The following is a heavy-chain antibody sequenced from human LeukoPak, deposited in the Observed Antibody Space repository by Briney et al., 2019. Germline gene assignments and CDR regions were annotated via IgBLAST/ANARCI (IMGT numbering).Heavy chain of an antibody. CDR2: IYTSGST. CDR1: GGSISSGSYY. CDR3: ARSQFTMVRGVRDLYYYYYYMDV. D-gene: IGHD3-10*01. Sequence: PSETLSLTCTLSGGSISSGSYYWSWIRQPAGKGLEWIGRIYTSGSTHCNPSLTSRVTISVDTSKNQFSVKLSSVTAADTAVYYCARSQFTMVRGVRDLYYYYYYMDVWGKGTTVTVSS. J-gene: IGHJ6*03. V-gene: IGHV4-61*02.